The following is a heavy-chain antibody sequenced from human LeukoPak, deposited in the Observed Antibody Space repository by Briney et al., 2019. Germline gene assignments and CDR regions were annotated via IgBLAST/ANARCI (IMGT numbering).Heavy chain of an antibody. CDR1: GFTFSSYG. Sequence: PGRSLRLSCAASGFTFSSYGMHWVRQAPGKGREWVAVISYDGSNKYYADSVKGRFTISRDNSKNTLYLQMNSLRAEDTAVYYCAVTPNFWSGYYPSYYYYGMDVWGQGTTVTVSS. V-gene: IGHV3-30*03. D-gene: IGHD3-3*01. CDR3: AVTPNFWSGYYPSYYYYGMDV. CDR2: ISYDGSNK. J-gene: IGHJ6*02.